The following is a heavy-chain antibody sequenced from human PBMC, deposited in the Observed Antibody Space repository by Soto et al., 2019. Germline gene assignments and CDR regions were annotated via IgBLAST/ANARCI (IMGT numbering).Heavy chain of an antibody. CDR1: GFTFRVYA. J-gene: IGHJ4*02. D-gene: IGHD2-2*01. CDR3: ARIRQLLFVS. CDR2: IGGTGNTT. Sequence: VHLSESGGALVQPGGSLRLSCAASGFTFRVYAMSSFRQAPGGGLEWVSAIGGTGNTTYYADSVKGRFTIARDNSRDTLYLQMTSLRVEDTAVYYCARIRQLLFVSWGQGTLVSVSS. V-gene: IGHV3-23*01.